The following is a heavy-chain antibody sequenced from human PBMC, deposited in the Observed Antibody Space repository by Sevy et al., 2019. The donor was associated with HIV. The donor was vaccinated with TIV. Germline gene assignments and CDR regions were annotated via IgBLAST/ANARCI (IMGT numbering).Heavy chain of an antibody. D-gene: IGHD1-1*01. Sequence: GGSLRLSCAASGFTFSSYAMHWVRQAPGKGLEWVAVMSYDGTNKYYADSVRGRFTISRDNSKNTLYQQMNSVRAEDTAVYYCARAAVEMAARQLGYFDYWGQGTLVTVSS. CDR3: ARAAVEMAARQLGYFDY. CDR1: GFTFSSYA. J-gene: IGHJ4*02. V-gene: IGHV3-30-3*01. CDR2: MSYDGTNK.